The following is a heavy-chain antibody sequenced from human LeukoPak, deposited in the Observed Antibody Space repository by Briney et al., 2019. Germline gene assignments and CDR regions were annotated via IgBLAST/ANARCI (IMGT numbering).Heavy chain of an antibody. CDR1: GFTFSSYA. D-gene: IGHD3-10*01. V-gene: IGHV3-23*01. Sequence: PGGSLRLSCAASGFTFSSYAMSWVRQAPGKRLEWVSGISGSGGSTYYADSEKGRFTISRDNSKNTLYLQMNSLRAEDTAVYYCAKDPMVRGVTRWFDPWGQGTLVTVSS. CDR2: ISGSGGST. CDR3: AKDPMVRGVTRWFDP. J-gene: IGHJ5*02.